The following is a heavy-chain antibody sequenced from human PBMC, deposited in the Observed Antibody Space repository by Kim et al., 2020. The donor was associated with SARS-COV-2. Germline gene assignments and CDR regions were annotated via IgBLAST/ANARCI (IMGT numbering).Heavy chain of an antibody. V-gene: IGHV3-30-3*01. CDR3: ARVPIYASGSGYFDS. Sequence: GGSLRLSCAASGFTFTMYSMHWVRQAPGKGLEWVAFISFDGSNTDYADSVKGRFTVSRDSSKNTVFLEMGRLRPEDTALYFCARVPIYASGSGYFDSLG. CDR2: ISFDGSNT. D-gene: IGHD6-19*01. J-gene: IGHJ4*03. CDR1: GFTFTMYS.